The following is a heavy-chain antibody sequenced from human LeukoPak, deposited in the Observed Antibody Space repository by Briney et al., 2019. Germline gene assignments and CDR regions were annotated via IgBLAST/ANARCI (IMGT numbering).Heavy chain of an antibody. Sequence: GGSLRLSCAASGFTFSSYWMHWVRQAPGKGLVWLSRINNDGSSTIYADSVKGRFTFSRDNAENTLFLEMSSLRVEDTAVYYCVRERNNFWSGHHSIFDSWGQGTLVTVSS. CDR1: GFTFSSYW. D-gene: IGHD3-3*01. CDR2: INNDGSST. CDR3: VRERNNFWSGHHSIFDS. J-gene: IGHJ4*02. V-gene: IGHV3-74*01.